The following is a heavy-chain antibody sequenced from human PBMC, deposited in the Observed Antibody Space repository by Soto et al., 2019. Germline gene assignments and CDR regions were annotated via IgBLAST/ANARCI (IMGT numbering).Heavy chain of an antibody. Sequence: GESLKISCAASGFTFSSYSMNWVRQAPGKGLEWVSSISSSSSYIYYADSVKGRFTISRDNAKNSLYLQMNSLRAEDTAVYYCARDLASYDFWSGYYPDYFDYWGQGTLVTVSS. V-gene: IGHV3-21*01. CDR2: ISSSSSYI. CDR3: ARDLASYDFWSGYYPDYFDY. J-gene: IGHJ4*02. D-gene: IGHD3-3*01. CDR1: GFTFSSYS.